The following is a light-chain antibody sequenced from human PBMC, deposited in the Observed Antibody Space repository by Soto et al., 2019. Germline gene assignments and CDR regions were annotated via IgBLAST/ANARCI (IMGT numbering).Light chain of an antibody. Sequence: IVLTQSPGTLSLSPGERATLSCRASQSVSSSYLAWYQQKPGQAPRLLIYGASSRATGIPDRFSGSGSGTDFTLTISRLEPEDFAVYYCQQYGSSPTFGGGTKVDI. CDR1: QSVSSSY. CDR2: GAS. CDR3: QQYGSSPT. V-gene: IGKV3-20*01. J-gene: IGKJ4*01.